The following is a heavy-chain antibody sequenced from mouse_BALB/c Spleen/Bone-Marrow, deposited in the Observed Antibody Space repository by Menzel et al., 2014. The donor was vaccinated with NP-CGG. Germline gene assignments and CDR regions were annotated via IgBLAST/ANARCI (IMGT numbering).Heavy chain of an antibody. CDR2: VSYDGST. V-gene: IGHV3-6*02. J-gene: IGHJ2*01. CDR3: GRDRDFDY. CDR1: GFSITSGYY. D-gene: IGHD3-3*01. Sequence: EVQVAQSGAGLVKPSQSLSFTCSATGFSITSGYYRNWIRQLPGNKLEWMGYVSYDGSTNYNPSLQNRISITRDTSKNQCFLKLNSVAAEDTAAYYCGRDRDFDYWGQGTTLTVSS.